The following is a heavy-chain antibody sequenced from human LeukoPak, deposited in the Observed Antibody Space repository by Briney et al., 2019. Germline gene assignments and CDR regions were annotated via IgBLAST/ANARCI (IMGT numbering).Heavy chain of an antibody. CDR3: ARVLLWFGSDY. CDR2: IKQDGSEK. D-gene: IGHD3-10*01. Sequence: GGSLRLSCAASGFTVSSNYMSWVRQAPGKGLEWVANIKQDGSEKYYVDSVKGRFAISRDNAKNSLYLQMNSLRAEDTAVYYCARVLLWFGSDYWGQGTLVTVSS. V-gene: IGHV3-7*01. CDR1: GFTVSSNY. J-gene: IGHJ4*02.